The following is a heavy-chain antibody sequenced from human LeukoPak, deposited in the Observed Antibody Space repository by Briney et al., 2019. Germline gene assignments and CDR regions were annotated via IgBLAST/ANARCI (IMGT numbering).Heavy chain of an antibody. CDR3: ARVRLQVIDY. D-gene: IGHD5-24*01. CDR2: ISSNGATI. V-gene: IGHV3-48*03. J-gene: IGHJ4*02. Sequence: PGGSLRLSCAPSGFPFSTYEMNWVRQAPGKGLEWVSYISSNGATIYSADSVQGRFTISRDNAKTSLYLQMNSLRAEDTALYYCARVRLQVIDYWVRGTLLTVSS. CDR1: GFPFSTYE.